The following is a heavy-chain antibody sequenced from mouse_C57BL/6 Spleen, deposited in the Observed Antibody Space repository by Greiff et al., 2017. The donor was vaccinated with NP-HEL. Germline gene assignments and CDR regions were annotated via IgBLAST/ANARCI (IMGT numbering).Heavy chain of an antibody. J-gene: IGHJ2*01. CDR2: IRLKSDNYAT. Sequence: EVKLVESGGGLVQPGGSMKLSCVASGFTFSNYWMNWVRQSPEKGLEWVAQIRLKSDNYATHYAESVKGRFTISRDDSKSSVYLQMNNLRAEDTGIYYCTGGIYYDYDGDYFDYWGQGTTLTVSS. CDR3: TGGIYYDYDGDYFDY. D-gene: IGHD2-4*01. CDR1: GFTFSNYW. V-gene: IGHV6-3*01.